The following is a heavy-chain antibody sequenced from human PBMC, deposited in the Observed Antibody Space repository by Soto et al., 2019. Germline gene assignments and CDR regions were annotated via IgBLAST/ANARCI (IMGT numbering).Heavy chain of an antibody. V-gene: IGHV1-18*01. CDR2: ISAYNGNT. Sequence: QVQLVQSGAEVKKPGASVKVSCKASGYTFTSYGISWVRQAPGQGLEWKGWISAYNGNTNYAQKLQGRVTMTTDTSTSTGYMELRSLRSDDTAVYYCARVATAMAVGYYYGMDVWGQGTTVTVSS. CDR1: GYTFTSYG. D-gene: IGHD5-18*01. CDR3: ARVATAMAVGYYYGMDV. J-gene: IGHJ6*02.